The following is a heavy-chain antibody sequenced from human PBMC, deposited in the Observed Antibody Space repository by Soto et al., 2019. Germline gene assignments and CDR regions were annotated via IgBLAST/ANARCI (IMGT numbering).Heavy chain of an antibody. V-gene: IGHV4-61*01. CDR3: VRDQITVGDSFYDSGMDV. CDR1: GDSVSSGSYY. CDR2: IYYSGST. D-gene: IGHD2-21*01. Sequence: XGTLSLTCRVSGDSVSSGSYYWTWIRETPGKGLEWMGYIYYSGSTKYNPSLRSRATISLDISKNQFSLNLRSVTAADTAIYFCVRDQITVGDSFYDSGMDVWGPGTAVTVSS. J-gene: IGHJ6*02.